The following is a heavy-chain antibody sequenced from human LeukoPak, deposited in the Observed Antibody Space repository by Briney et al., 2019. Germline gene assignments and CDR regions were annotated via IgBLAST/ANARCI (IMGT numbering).Heavy chain of an antibody. CDR3: AREDGDYVFGY. Sequence: GGSLRLSCAASGFTFSSYWMNWVRQAPGKGLEWVSYISSSSSTIYYADSVKGRFTISRDNAKNSLYLQMNSLRAEDTAVYYCAREDGDYVFGYWGQGTLVTVSS. J-gene: IGHJ4*02. CDR1: GFTFSSYW. V-gene: IGHV3-48*04. CDR2: ISSSSSTI. D-gene: IGHD4-17*01.